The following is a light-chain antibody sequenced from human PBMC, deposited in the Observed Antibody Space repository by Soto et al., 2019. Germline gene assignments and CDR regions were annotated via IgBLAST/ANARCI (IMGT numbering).Light chain of an antibody. CDR1: QGITSW. CDR3: QQSFASLRT. J-gene: IGKJ1*01. CDR2: AAS. Sequence: DIQMTQSPSSLSASVGDRVTITCRASQGITSWLVWYQQKPGKAPKLLIYAASTLQGGVPSRFSGSGSGTDFTLTISSLQSEDFATYYCQQSFASLRTFGQGTKVDIK. V-gene: IGKV1-39*01.